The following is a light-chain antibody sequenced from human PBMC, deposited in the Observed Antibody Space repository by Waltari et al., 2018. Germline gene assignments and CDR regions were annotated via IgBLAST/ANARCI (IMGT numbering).Light chain of an antibody. J-gene: IGKJ2*01. CDR1: QSVGGD. CDR3: QQRAGWPLYS. Sequence: ETVLTQSPVTLSLSPGERATLSCRACQSVGGDLAWYQHKPGQASRLLICGASNRATGIPARFSGSGSVTEFTLTISSLEPEDFAVYDCQQRAGWPLYSFGQGTRLEI. CDR2: GAS. V-gene: IGKV3-11*01.